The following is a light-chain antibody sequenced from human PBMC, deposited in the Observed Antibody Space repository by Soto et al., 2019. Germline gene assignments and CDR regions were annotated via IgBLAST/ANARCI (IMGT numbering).Light chain of an antibody. Sequence: QSALTQPASVSGSPGQSITISCTGTSSAIGGYNYVSWYQQHPGKAPQLMIYDVSNRPSGLSNRFSGSKSGNTASLTISGVQAEDEADYYCSSYTTISTVVFGGGTKLTVL. CDR2: DVS. CDR1: SSAIGGYNY. V-gene: IGLV2-14*03. J-gene: IGLJ2*01. CDR3: SSYTTISTVV.